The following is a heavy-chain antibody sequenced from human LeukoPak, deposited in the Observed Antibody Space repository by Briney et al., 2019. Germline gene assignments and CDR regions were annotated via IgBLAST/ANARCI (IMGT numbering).Heavy chain of an antibody. CDR2: INSGGTVT. J-gene: IGHJ3*02. CDR1: GFTFSDFW. CDR3: ARDYTPSSYGSGSSRLDI. D-gene: IGHD3-10*01. Sequence: PGGSLRLSCAASGFTFSDFWMHWVRQAPGKGQVWVSRINSGGTVTNYADSVKGRLTISRDNAKNTLYLQMNSLRAEDTAVYYCARDYTPSSYGSGSSRLDIWGQGTMVTVSS. V-gene: IGHV3-74*01.